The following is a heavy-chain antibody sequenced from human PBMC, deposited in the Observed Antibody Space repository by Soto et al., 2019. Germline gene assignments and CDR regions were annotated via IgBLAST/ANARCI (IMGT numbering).Heavy chain of an antibody. CDR2: ISGYNGDI. CDR1: GYTFNRHG. V-gene: IGHV1-18*04. J-gene: IGHJ4*02. CDR3: ARVRIVGAREIDF. Sequence: QVHLVQSGGEVKKPGASVKVSCTASGYTFNRHGITWVRQAPGQGLEWMGWISGYNGDINYQQKFQGRATLSSDTLTSAVYLELKSLRFDDTAVYYCARVRIVGAREIDFWGQGTLVTVSS. D-gene: IGHD1-26*01.